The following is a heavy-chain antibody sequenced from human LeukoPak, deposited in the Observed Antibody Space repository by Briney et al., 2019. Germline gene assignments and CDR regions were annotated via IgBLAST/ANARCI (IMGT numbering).Heavy chain of an antibody. J-gene: IGHJ4*02. V-gene: IGHV3-23*01. CDR2: ISGSGGST. CDR3: AKDFYYYGSGSYYTGDY. Sequence: GGSLRLSCAASGFTFSSYGMSWVRQAPGKGLEWVSAISGSGGSTYYADSVKGRFTISRDNSKNTLYLQMNSLRAEDTAVYYCAKDFYYYGSGSYYTGDYWGQGTLVTVSS. D-gene: IGHD3-10*01. CDR1: GFTFSSYG.